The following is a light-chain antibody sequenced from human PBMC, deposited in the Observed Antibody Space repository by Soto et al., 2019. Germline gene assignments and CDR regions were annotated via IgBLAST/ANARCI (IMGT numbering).Light chain of an antibody. J-gene: IGLJ3*02. CDR1: SSDVGAYNY. V-gene: IGLV2-11*01. CDR2: AVT. Sequence: QSVLTQPRSVSGSPGQSVAISCTGTSSDVGAYNYVSWYQRHPGKAPKVKIYAVTKRPSGVPDRFSGSKSGNTASLTISGLQAEDEADYYCCSYAGGYTWVFGGGTKLTVL. CDR3: CSYAGGYTWV.